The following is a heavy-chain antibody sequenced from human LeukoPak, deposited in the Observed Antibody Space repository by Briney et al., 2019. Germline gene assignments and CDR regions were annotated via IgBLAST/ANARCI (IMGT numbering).Heavy chain of an antibody. CDR3: TSNMVQ. D-gene: IGHD2/OR15-2a*01. Sequence: PGGSLRLSCAASGFTFSHAWMSWVRQAPGKGLEWVGRIKSKTEGETTDYAAPVKGRFTISRDDSKNTLYLQMNSLKTGDTAVYYCTSNMVQWGQGTLVTVSS. CDR2: IKSKTEGETT. J-gene: IGHJ4*02. V-gene: IGHV3-15*01. CDR1: GFTFSHAW.